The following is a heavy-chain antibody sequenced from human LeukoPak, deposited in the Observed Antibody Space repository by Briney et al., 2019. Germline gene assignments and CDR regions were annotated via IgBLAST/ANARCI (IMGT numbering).Heavy chain of an antibody. V-gene: IGHV1-69*13. Sequence: SVKVSCKASGGTFSSYAISWVRQAPGQGLEWMGGIIPIFGTANYAQKFQGRVTITADESTSTAYMELSSLRSEDTAVYYCARYLVHFPYYYYYGMDVWGQGTTVTVSS. CDR3: ARYLVHFPYYYYYGMDV. CDR2: IIPIFGTA. D-gene: IGHD1-1*01. CDR1: GGTFSSYA. J-gene: IGHJ6*02.